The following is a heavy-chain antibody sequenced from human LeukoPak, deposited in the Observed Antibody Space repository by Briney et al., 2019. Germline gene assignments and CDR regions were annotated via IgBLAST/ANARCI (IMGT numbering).Heavy chain of an antibody. J-gene: IGHJ4*02. Sequence: PGGSLRLSCAASGFTFSSYGMHWVRQAPGKGLEWVAVIWYDGNNKYYADSVKGRFTISRDNSKNTLYLQMNSLRAEDTAVYYCARAREYSSSPVDYWGQGTLVTVSS. CDR2: IWYDGNNK. CDR1: GFTFSSYG. V-gene: IGHV3-33*01. CDR3: ARAREYSSSPVDY. D-gene: IGHD6-6*01.